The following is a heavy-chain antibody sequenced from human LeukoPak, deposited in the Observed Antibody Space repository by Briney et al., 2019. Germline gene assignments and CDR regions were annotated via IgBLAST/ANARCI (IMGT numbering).Heavy chain of an antibody. CDR1: GYTFTGYY. CDR3: ARGGVNYYDSTPQILFDY. V-gene: IGHV1-2*06. CDR2: INPNSGGT. Sequence: ASVKVSCKASGYTFTGYYMHWVRQAPGQGLEWMGRINPNSGGTNYAQKSQGRVTMTRDTSISTAYMDLSRLRSDDTAVYYCARGGVNYYDSTPQILFDYWGQGTLVTVSS. J-gene: IGHJ4*02. D-gene: IGHD3-22*01.